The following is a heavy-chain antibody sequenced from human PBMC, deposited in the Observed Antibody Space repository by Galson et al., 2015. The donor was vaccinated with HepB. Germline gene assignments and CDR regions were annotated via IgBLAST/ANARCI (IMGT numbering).Heavy chain of an antibody. Sequence: SVKVSCKASGYTFTSYYMHWVRQAPGQGLEWMGIINPSGGSTSYAQKFQGRDTMTRDTSTSTVYMELSSLRSEDTAVYYCARWGQRSYSSSPDAFDIWGQGTMVTVSS. D-gene: IGHD6-13*01. CDR1: GYTFTSYY. V-gene: IGHV1-46*03. CDR3: ARWGQRSYSSSPDAFDI. J-gene: IGHJ3*02. CDR2: INPSGGST.